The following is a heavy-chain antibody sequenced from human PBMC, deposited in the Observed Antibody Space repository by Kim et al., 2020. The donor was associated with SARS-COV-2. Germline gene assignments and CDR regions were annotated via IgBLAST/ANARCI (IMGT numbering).Heavy chain of an antibody. CDR3: TMDPILSNIYYYGMDV. V-gene: IGHV3-15*01. J-gene: IGHJ6*02. Sequence: PLKGRFTTPRDNSKNTLYLQMNSLKTEDPAVYYCTMDPILSNIYYYGMDVWGQGTTVTVSS. D-gene: IGHD4-4*01.